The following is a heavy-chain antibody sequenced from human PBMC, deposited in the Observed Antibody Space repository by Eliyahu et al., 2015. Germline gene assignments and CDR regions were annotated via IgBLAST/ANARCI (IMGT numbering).Heavy chain of an antibody. CDR3: ATRVISGDQGDY. Sequence: QVQLVQSGAEVKKXGSSVKXXCEASGGTFXGYSVSRVRQGPGQALEWMGRVIPILDMTNYAQKFQGRVTISADTSTNTAYMELSGLRSDDTAVYYCATRVISGDQGDYWGQGTLVTASS. J-gene: IGHJ4*02. CDR1: GGTFXGYS. V-gene: IGHV1-69*02. CDR2: VIPILDMT. D-gene: IGHD2-2*01.